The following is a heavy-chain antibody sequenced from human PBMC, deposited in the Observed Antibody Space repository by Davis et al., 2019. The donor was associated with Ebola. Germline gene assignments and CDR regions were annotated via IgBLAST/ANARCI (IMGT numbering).Heavy chain of an antibody. D-gene: IGHD3-9*01. V-gene: IGHV1-69*06. CDR3: AREPQLRYRNWFDP. CDR2: IIPIFGTA. CDR1: GYTFTSYG. Sequence: AASVKVSCKASGYTFTSYGISWVRQAPGQGLEWMGGIIPIFGTANYAQKFQGRVTITADKSTSTAYMELSSLRSEDTAVYYCAREPQLRYRNWFDPWGQGTLVTVSS. J-gene: IGHJ5*02.